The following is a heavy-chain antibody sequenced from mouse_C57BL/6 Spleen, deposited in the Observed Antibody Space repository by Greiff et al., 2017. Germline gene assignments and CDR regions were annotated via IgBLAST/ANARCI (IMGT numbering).Heavy chain of an antibody. CDR1: GYTFTDYY. V-gene: IGHV1-26*01. Sequence: VQLQQSGPELVKPGASVKISCKASGYTFTDYYMNWVKQSHGQSLEWIGDINPNNGGTSYNQKFKGKATLTVDKSSSTAYMELRSLTSEDSAVYYCARDYPYFDYWGKGTTLTVSS. D-gene: IGHD2-4*01. J-gene: IGHJ2*01. CDR2: INPNNGGT. CDR3: ARDYPYFDY.